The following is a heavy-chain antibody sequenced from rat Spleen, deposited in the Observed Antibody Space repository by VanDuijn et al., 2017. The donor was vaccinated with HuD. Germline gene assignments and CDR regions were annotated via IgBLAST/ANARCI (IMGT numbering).Heavy chain of an antibody. V-gene: IGHV5-31*01. J-gene: IGHJ2*01. Sequence: EVQLVESGGGLVQPGRSLKLSCVASGLTFNNYWMTWIRQAPGKGLEWVASITGTGEDPFYSDSVKGRGTVSREKAKSTLSLQMNRRRSEDTATEDCSPRTGRNRDYWRKGVMGT. CDR3: SPRTGRNRDY. CDR1: GLTFNNYW. D-gene: IGHD1-4*01. CDR2: ITGTGEDP.